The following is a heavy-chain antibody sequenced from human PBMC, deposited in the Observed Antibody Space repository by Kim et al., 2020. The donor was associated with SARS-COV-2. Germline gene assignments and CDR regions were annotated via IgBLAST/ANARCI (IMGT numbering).Heavy chain of an antibody. Sequence: SETLSLTCTVSGGSITSRSYYWGWIRQPPGKGLEWIGSMYCSGSTYHNPSLKSRVTISVDTSKSQFSLKLTSVTAADTAVYYCAGSIATTTRAYFFDYWGQGTLVTVSS. CDR3: AGSIATTTRAYFFDY. CDR2: MYCSGST. J-gene: IGHJ4*02. V-gene: IGHV4-39*01. CDR1: GGSITSRSYY. D-gene: IGHD6-6*01.